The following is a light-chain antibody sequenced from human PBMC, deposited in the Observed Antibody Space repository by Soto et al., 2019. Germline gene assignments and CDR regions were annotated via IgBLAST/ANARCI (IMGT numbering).Light chain of an antibody. CDR1: QGISNY. V-gene: IGKV1-27*01. J-gene: IGKJ1*01. Sequence: DIQMTQSPSCLSASVGDGVTIACRASQGISNYLVWYQQKPGKVPKLLLYAASTLQSGVPSRFSGSGSGTDFTLTITSLQPEDVATYYCQKYNGDQWTFGQGTKVEIK. CDR3: QKYNGDQWT. CDR2: AAS.